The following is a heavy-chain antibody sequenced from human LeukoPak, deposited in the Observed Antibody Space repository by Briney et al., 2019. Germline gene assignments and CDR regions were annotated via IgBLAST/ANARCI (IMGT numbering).Heavy chain of an antibody. CDR3: ASTTLAGSRDV. Sequence: GGSLRLSCVGYGFTFSTYWMSWVRQAPGKGLEWVANIKQDGSEKYYVDSVKGRFTISRDNAKNSLYLQMNSLRAEDTAVYYCASTTLAGSRDVWGQGTTVTVSS. V-gene: IGHV3-7*01. J-gene: IGHJ6*02. D-gene: IGHD6-13*01. CDR1: GFTFSTYW. CDR2: IKQDGSEK.